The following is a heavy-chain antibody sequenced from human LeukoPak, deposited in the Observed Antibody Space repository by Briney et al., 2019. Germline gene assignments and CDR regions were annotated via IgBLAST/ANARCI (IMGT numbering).Heavy chain of an antibody. CDR2: IYYSGST. Sequence: SETLSLTCTVSGGSISSGSSYWGWIRQPPGKGLEWIGSIYYSGSTYYNPSLKSRVTISVDTSKNQFSLKLSSVTAADTAVYYCAKTPLMGYSYGYLGFDYWGQGTLVTVSS. CDR3: AKTPLMGYSYGYLGFDY. CDR1: GGSISSGSSY. D-gene: IGHD5-18*01. J-gene: IGHJ4*02. V-gene: IGHV4-39*07.